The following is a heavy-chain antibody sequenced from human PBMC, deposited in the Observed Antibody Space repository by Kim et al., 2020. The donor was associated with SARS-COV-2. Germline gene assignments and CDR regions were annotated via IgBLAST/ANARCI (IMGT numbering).Heavy chain of an antibody. D-gene: IGHD6-13*01. J-gene: IGHJ3*02. V-gene: IGHV3-73*01. Sequence: GGSLRLSCAASGFTFSGSAMHWVRQASGKGLEWVGRIRSKSNNYATAYAASVKGRFTISRDDSKNTAYLQMNSLKSEDTAVYYCTRVPSYSNSWWDAFDIWGQRTMVTVSS. CDR2: IRSKSNNYAT. CDR1: GFTFSGSA. CDR3: TRVPSYSNSWWDAFDI.